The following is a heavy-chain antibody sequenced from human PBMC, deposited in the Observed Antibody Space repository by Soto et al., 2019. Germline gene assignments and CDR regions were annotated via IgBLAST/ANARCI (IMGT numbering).Heavy chain of an antibody. Sequence: PGGSLRPSCAASGFTFSSYSMNWVRQAPGKGLEWVSSISSSSSYIYYADSVKGRFTISRDNAKNSLYLQMNSLRAEDTAVYYCARSPGIAALKRGENWFDPWGQGTLVTVSS. D-gene: IGHD6-13*01. CDR3: ARSPGIAALKRGENWFDP. CDR1: GFTFSSYS. CDR2: ISSSSSYI. V-gene: IGHV3-21*01. J-gene: IGHJ5*02.